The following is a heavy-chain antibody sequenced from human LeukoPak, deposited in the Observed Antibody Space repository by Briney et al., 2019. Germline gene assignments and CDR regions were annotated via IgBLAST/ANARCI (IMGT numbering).Heavy chain of an antibody. CDR1: GFTVSSNY. Sequence: GGSLRLSCAASGFTVSSNYMSWVRQAPGKGLEWVSVIYSGGSTYYADSVKGRFTISRDNSKNTLYLQMNSLRAEDTAVYYCARDRRGSSWSDDAFDIWGQGTMVTVSS. CDR2: IYSGGST. CDR3: ARDRRGSSWSDDAFDI. D-gene: IGHD6-13*01. V-gene: IGHV3-66*01. J-gene: IGHJ3*02.